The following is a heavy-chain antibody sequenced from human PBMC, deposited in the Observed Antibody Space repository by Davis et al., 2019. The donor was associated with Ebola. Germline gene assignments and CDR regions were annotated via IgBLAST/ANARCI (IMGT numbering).Heavy chain of an antibody. V-gene: IGHV3-33*01. CDR2: IWYDGSNK. CDR3: ARDTYSSSWPAPFDY. J-gene: IGHJ4*02. CDR1: GFTFSSYG. D-gene: IGHD6-13*01. Sequence: GESLKISCAASGFTFSSYGMHWVRQAPGKGLEWVAVIWYDGSNKYYADSVKGRFTISRDNSKNTLYLQMNSLRAEDTAVYYCARDTYSSSWPAPFDYWGQGTLVTVSS.